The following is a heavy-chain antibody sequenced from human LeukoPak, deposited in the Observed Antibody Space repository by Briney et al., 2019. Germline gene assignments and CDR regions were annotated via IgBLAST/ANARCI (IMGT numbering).Heavy chain of an antibody. Sequence: GGSLRLSCAASGFTFSSYGMHWVRQAPGKGLEWVTVISHDGNNKYYADSVKGRFTVSRDNSKNTLDLQMNSLRPEDTAVYYCTKARRERWYGDAFDICGQGTMVTVSS. CDR2: ISHDGNNK. V-gene: IGHV3-30*18. CDR1: GFTFSSYG. CDR3: TKARRERWYGDAFDI. J-gene: IGHJ3*02. D-gene: IGHD6-13*01.